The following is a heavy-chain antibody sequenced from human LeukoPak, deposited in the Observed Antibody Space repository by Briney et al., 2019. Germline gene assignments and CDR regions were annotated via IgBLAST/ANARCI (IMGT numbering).Heavy chain of an antibody. J-gene: IGHJ6*03. CDR1: RGSFSGYY. D-gene: IGHD6-13*01. Sequence: SETLSLTCALYRGSFSGYYWSWIRQPPGKGLEWIGEINHSGSTNYNPSLKSRVTISVDTSKNQFSLKLSSVTAADTAVYYCARESSSWSSYYYYYMDVWGKGTTVTVSS. CDR3: ARESSSWSSYYYYYMDV. CDR2: INHSGST. V-gene: IGHV4-34*01.